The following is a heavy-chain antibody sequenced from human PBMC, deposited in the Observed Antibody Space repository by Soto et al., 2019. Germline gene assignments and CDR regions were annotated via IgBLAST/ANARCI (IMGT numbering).Heavy chain of an antibody. V-gene: IGHV3-9*01. CDR1: GFNFRDYA. J-gene: IGHJ4*02. CDR2: LNWNSVTP. CDR3: VKDISGAYSGPNYDA. D-gene: IGHD1-26*01. Sequence: GGSLRLSCAASGFNFRDYAMHWVRQTPGQGLEWVSGLNWNSVTPGYGDSVKGRFSISRDNGKYALYLQMTSLRPEDTALYYCVKDISGAYSGPNYDAWGQGTLVTVSS.